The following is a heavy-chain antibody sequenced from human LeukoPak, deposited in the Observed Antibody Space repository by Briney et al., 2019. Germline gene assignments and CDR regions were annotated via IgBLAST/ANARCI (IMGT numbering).Heavy chain of an antibody. CDR3: ARSYYDSSGYYSFDY. CDR2: IIPIFGTA. Sequence: SVKVSCKASGGTFSSYAISWVRQAPGQGLEWMGGIIPIFGTANYAQKFQGRVTVTTDESTSTAYMELSSLRSEDTAVYYCARSYYDSSGYYSFDYWGQGTLVTVSS. CDR1: GGTFSSYA. J-gene: IGHJ4*02. V-gene: IGHV1-69*05. D-gene: IGHD3-22*01.